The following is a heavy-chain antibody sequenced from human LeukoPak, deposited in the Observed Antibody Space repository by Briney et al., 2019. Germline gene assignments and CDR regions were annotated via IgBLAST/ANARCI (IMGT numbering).Heavy chain of an antibody. CDR3: ARVLRQYQLLLGY. Sequence: ASVKVSCKASGYTFTGYYLHWVRQAPGQGLEWMGWIHPNSGGTNYAQKFQGRVTMTRDTSISTAYLDLSRLRSDDTAVYYCARVLRQYQLLLGYWGQGTLVTVSS. CDR2: IHPNSGGT. V-gene: IGHV1-2*02. CDR1: GYTFTGYY. J-gene: IGHJ4*02. D-gene: IGHD2-2*01.